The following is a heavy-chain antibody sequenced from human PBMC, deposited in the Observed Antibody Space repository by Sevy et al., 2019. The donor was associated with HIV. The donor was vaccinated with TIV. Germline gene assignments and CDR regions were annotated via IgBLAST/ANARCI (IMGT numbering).Heavy chain of an antibody. CDR2: ISSGSTYT. CDR1: GFTFSDYY. J-gene: IGHJ4*02. Sequence: GGSLRLSCAVSGFTFSDYYMSWIRQAPGKGLEWVSDISSGSTYTKYVDSVKGRFTISSDNAKNSLYLQMNSLRVEDTAVYYCSRDRRNYAGQYFDYWGQGTLVTVSS. D-gene: IGHD1-7*01. CDR3: SRDRRNYAGQYFDY. V-gene: IGHV3-11*06.